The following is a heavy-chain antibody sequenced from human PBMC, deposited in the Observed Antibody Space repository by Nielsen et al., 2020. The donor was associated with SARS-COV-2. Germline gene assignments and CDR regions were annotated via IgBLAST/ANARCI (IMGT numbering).Heavy chain of an antibody. CDR1: GFTFSSYG. CDR2: IWYDGSNK. V-gene: IGHV3-33*01. J-gene: IGHJ1*01. Sequence: GESLKISCAASGFTFSSYGMHWVRQAPGKGLEWVAVIWYDGSNKYYADSVKGRFTISRDNSKNTLYLQMNSLRAEDTAVYYCATPYPGYFQHWGQGTLVTVSS. D-gene: IGHD2-2*01. CDR3: ATPYPGYFQH.